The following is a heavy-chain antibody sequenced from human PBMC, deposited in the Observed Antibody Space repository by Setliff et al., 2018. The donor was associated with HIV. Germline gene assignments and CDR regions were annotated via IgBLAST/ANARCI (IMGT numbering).Heavy chain of an antibody. CDR3: ARQFSNSLDH. CDR1: GYTFIGYF. J-gene: IGHJ4*02. D-gene: IGHD2-21*01. Sequence: GASVKVSCKAAGYTFIGYFIHWVRQAPGQGPEWMGWISPYDLSERTSQKFRGRVTMTRDTSINAAYLDLSGLTSDDTAVYYCARQFSNSLDHWGQGTPVTVSS. CDR2: ISPYDLSE. V-gene: IGHV1-2*02.